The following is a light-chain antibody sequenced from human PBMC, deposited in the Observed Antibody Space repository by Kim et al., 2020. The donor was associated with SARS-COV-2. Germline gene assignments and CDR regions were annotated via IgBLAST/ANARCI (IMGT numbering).Light chain of an antibody. CDR2: SNN. Sequence: QSALTQPPSASGTPGQRVTISCSGSSSNIGSNTVNWYLHLPGTAPKLLIYSNNQRPSGVPARFSGPKSGTSASLAISGLQSEDEADYYCAGWDNSLNAYVFGTGTKVTVL. V-gene: IGLV1-44*01. CDR3: AGWDNSLNAYV. J-gene: IGLJ1*01. CDR1: SSNIGSNT.